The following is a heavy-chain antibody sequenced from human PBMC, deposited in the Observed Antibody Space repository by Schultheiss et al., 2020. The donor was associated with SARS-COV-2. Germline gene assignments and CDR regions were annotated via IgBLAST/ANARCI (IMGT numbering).Heavy chain of an antibody. V-gene: IGHV4-59*12. CDR2: IYYSGST. Sequence: SETLSLTCTVSGGSISSYYWSWIRQPAGKGLEWIGYIYYSGSTNYNPSLKSRVTISVDTSKNQFSLKLSSVTAADTAVYYCARQGYSSSLDYWGQGTLVTVSS. CDR3: ARQGYSSSLDY. CDR1: GGSISSYY. J-gene: IGHJ4*02. D-gene: IGHD6-13*01.